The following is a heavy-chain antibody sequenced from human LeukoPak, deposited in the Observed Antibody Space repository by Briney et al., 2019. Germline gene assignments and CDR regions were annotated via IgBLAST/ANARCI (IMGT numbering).Heavy chain of an antibody. CDR2: IHYSGST. Sequence: PSETLSLTCTVSGGSISSYYWSWIRQPPWKGLEWIGYIHYSGSTNYNPSLKSRVTISSDTSKNQFSLKLTSVTAADTAVYYCARDKGGTNGSGNVGGWFDPWGQGTLVPVSS. CDR1: GGSISSYY. V-gene: IGHV4-59*01. J-gene: IGHJ5*02. D-gene: IGHD3-10*01. CDR3: ARDKGGTNGSGNVGGWFDP.